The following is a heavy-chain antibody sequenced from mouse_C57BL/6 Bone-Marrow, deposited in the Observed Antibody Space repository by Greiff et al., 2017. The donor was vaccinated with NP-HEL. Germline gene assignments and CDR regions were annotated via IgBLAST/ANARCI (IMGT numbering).Heavy chain of an antibody. Sequence: EVQLQESGPGMVKPSQSLSLTCTVTGYSITSGYDWHWIRHFPGNKLEWMGYISYSGSTNYNPSLKSRISITHDTSKNHFFLKLNSVTTEDTATYYCARGRLYYAMDYWGQGTSVTVSS. CDR2: ISYSGST. CDR1: GYSITSGYD. CDR3: ARGRLYYAMDY. J-gene: IGHJ4*01. V-gene: IGHV3-1*01.